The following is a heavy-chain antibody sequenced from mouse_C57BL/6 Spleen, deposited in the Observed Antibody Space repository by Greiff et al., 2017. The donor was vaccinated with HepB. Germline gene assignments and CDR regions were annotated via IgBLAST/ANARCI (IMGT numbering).Heavy chain of an antibody. CDR1: GYSITSGYY. D-gene: IGHD1-1*01. CDR3: ARDLYYGSSYSWYFDV. CDR2: ISYDGSN. J-gene: IGHJ1*03. V-gene: IGHV3-6*01. Sequence: VQLKESGPGLVKPSQSLSLTCSVTGYSITSGYYWNWIRQFPGNKLEWMGYISYDGSNNYNPSLKNRISITRDTSKNQFFLKLNSVTTEDTATYYCARDLYYGSSYSWYFDVWGTGTTVTVSS.